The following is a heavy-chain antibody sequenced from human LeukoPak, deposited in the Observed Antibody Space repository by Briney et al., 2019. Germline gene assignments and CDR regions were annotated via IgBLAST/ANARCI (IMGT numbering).Heavy chain of an antibody. CDR3: ARDRGYGGDSGSDY. D-gene: IGHD2-21*02. V-gene: IGHV1-69*05. CDR1: GGTFSSYA. Sequence: ASVKVSCKASGGTFSSYAISWVRQTPGQGLEWMGRIIPIFGTANYAQKFQGRVTITTDESTSTAYMELSSPRSEDTAVYYCARDRGYGGDSGSDYWGQGTLVTVSS. J-gene: IGHJ4*02. CDR2: IIPIFGTA.